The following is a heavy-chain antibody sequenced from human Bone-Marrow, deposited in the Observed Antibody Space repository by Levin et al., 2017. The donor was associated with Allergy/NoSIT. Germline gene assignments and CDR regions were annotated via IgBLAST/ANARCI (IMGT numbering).Heavy chain of an antibody. J-gene: IGHJ4*02. D-gene: IGHD1-26*01. V-gene: IGHV3-48*02. CDR3: ASRPHGRGGLNY. CDR1: GFTFSSYS. Sequence: LSLTCAASGFTFSSYSMNWVRQAPGKGLEWVSYISSSSSTIYYADSVKGRFTISRDNAKNSLYLQMNSLRDEDTAVYYCASRPHGRGGLNYWGQGTLVTVSS. CDR2: ISSSSSTI.